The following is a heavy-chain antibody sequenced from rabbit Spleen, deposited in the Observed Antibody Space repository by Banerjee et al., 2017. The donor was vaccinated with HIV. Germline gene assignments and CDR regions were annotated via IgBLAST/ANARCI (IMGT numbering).Heavy chain of an antibody. CDR2: IDSGSSGFT. CDR3: ARDTSSSFSSYGMDL. Sequence: QEQLEESGGGLVKPEGSLTLTCTASGVSFSGSSYMCWVCQAPGKGLEWIACIDSGSSGFTYFASWAKGRFTISKTSSTTVTLHMTSLTAADTATYFCARDTSSSFSSYGMDLWGPGTLVT. D-gene: IGHD1-1*01. J-gene: IGHJ6*01. V-gene: IGHV1S45*01. CDR1: GVSFSGSSY.